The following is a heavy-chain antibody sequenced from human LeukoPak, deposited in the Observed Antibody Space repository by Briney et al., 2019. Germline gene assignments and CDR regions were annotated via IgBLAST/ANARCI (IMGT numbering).Heavy chain of an antibody. CDR2: IWYDGSNK. CDR1: GFTFSSYG. J-gene: IGHJ6*03. V-gene: IGHV3-33*06. Sequence: GGSLRLSCAASGFTFSSYGMHWVRQAPAKGLEWVAVIWYDGSNKYYADSVKGRFTISRDNSKNTLYLQMNSLRAEDTAVYYCAKDGGYYYMDVWGKGTTVTVSS. D-gene: IGHD3-3*01. CDR3: AKDGGYYYMDV.